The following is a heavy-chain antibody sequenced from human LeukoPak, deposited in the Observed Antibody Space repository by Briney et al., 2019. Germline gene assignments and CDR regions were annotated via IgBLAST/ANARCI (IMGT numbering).Heavy chain of an antibody. CDR3: AKDTSVAEFDY. Sequence: GGSLRLSCAASGFTFSSYEMNWVRQAPGKGLEWVSYISSSGSTIYYADSVKGRFTISRDNSKNTLYLQMNSLRAEDTAVYYCAKDTSVAEFDYWGQGTLVTVSS. J-gene: IGHJ4*02. CDR1: GFTFSSYE. D-gene: IGHD5-12*01. CDR2: ISSSGSTI. V-gene: IGHV3-48*03.